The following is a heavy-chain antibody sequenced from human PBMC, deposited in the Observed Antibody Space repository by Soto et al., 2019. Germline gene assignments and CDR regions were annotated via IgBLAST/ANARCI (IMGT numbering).Heavy chain of an antibody. CDR2: INHSRIT. V-gene: IGHV4-34*01. J-gene: IGHJ4*02. Sequence: QVLLEQWGAGLLKPSETLSLTCAVYGGSFSGYYWTWIRQPPGRGLEWLGEINHSRITDYNPSLKSRVSISIDTSKNQFSLKLNSVTAADTAVYYCAVGPRMWLAGGGYWGQGTLVTVSS. D-gene: IGHD6-19*01. CDR3: AVGPRMWLAGGGY. CDR1: GGSFSGYY.